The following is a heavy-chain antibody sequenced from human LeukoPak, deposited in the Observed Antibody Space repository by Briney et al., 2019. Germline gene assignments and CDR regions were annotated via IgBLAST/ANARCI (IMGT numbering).Heavy chain of an antibody. V-gene: IGHV1-3*01. CDR3: AREIDRDDYNRFFDY. CDR2: INAGNGNT. J-gene: IGHJ4*02. D-gene: IGHD5-24*01. Sequence: ASLKVSCKASGYGFSTYTMNWVRQAPGQRLEWMGWINAGNGNTKYSQKFQGRVTITRDTSASTAYMEMRSLRSEDTAVYYCAREIDRDDYNRFFDYWGQGTLVTVSS. CDR1: GYGFSTYT.